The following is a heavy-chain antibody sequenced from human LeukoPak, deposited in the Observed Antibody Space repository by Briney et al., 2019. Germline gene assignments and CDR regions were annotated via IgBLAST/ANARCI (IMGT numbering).Heavy chain of an antibody. D-gene: IGHD7-27*01. Sequence: SETLSLTCAVYGGSFSGYYWSWIRQPPGKGLEWIGEINHSGSTNYNPSLKSRATISVDTSKNQFSLKLSSVTAADTAVYYCARAIAGDSLFDYWGQGTLVTVSS. J-gene: IGHJ4*02. CDR3: ARAIAGDSLFDY. V-gene: IGHV4-34*01. CDR2: INHSGST. CDR1: GGSFSGYY.